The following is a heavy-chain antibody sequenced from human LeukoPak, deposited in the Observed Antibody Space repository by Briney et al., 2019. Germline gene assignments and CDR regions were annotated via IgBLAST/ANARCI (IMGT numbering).Heavy chain of an antibody. CDR3: AELGITMIGGV. CDR2: ISSSGSTI. V-gene: IGHV3-48*04. D-gene: IGHD3-10*02. CDR1: GVTFSSDT. Sequence: GGSLRLSCAVSGVTFSSDTMNWVRPAPGKGLGWVSYISSSGSTIYYADSVKGRFTISRDNAKNSLYLQMNSLRAEDTAVYYCAELGITMIGGVWGKGPTVTISS. J-gene: IGHJ6*04.